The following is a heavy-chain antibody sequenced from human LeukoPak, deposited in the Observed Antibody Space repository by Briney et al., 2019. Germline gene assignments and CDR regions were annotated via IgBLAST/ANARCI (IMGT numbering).Heavy chain of an antibody. CDR2: ISSNGGST. Sequence: PGGSLRLSCAASGFTFSSYAMHWVRQAPGKGLEYVSAISSNGGSTYYASSVKGRFTISRDNSKNTLYLQMGSLRAEDMAVYYCARVGGGNYYWYYFDYWGQGTLVTVSS. CDR1: GFTFSSYA. V-gene: IGHV3-64*01. D-gene: IGHD1-26*01. J-gene: IGHJ4*02. CDR3: ARVGGGNYYWYYFDY.